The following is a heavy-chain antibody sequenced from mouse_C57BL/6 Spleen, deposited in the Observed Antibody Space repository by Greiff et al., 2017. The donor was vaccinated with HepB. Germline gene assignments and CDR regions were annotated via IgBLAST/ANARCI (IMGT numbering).Heavy chain of an antibody. CDR3: TREDDYDDYFDY. V-gene: IGHV1-15*01. J-gene: IGHJ2*01. Sequence: QVQLQQSGAELVRPGASVTLSCKASGYTFTDYEMHWVKQTPVHGLEWIGAIDPETGGTAYNQKFKGKAILTADKSSSTAYMELRSLTSEDSAVYYCTREDDYDDYFDYWGQGTTLTVSS. D-gene: IGHD2-4*01. CDR2: IDPETGGT. CDR1: GYTFTDYE.